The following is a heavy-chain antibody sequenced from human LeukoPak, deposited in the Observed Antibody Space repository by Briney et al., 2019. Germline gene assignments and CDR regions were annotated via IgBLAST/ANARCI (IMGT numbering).Heavy chain of an antibody. J-gene: IGHJ6*02. Sequence: QTGGSLRLSCAASGFTVSSNYMSWVRQAPGKGLEWVSIIDRGGSTYYADSVKGRFTISRDNSKSTLYLQMNSLRGEDTAVYYCASRDRGYYYGMDVWGQGTTVTVSS. CDR2: IDRGGST. CDR3: ASRDRGYYYGMDV. D-gene: IGHD5-24*01. CDR1: GFTVSSNY. V-gene: IGHV3-53*01.